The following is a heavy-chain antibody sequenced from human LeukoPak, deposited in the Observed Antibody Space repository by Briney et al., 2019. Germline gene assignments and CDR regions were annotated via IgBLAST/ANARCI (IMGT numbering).Heavy chain of an antibody. CDR3: ARDGRPFDI. J-gene: IGHJ3*02. CDR1: GFTFSSYS. V-gene: IGHV3-48*02. CDR2: ISGSGSTL. Sequence: GGSLRLSCAASGFTFSSYSMNWVRQAPGKGLEWVSYISGSGSTLHYADPVKGRFTISRDNANNSLYLQMNSLRDEDTAVYYCARDGRPFDIWGQGTMVTVSS.